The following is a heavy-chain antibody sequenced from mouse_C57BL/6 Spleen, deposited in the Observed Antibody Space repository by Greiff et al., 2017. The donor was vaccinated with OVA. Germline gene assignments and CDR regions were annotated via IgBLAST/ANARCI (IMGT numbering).Heavy chain of an antibody. J-gene: IGHJ4*01. CDR1: GYTFTSYW. D-gene: IGHD3-2*02. CDR2: IDPSDSYT. V-gene: IGHV1-59*01. CDR3: QTAQAHYYAMDY. Sequence: QVQLQQPGAELVRPGTSVKLSCKASGYTFTSYWMHSVKQRPGQGLEWIGVIDPSDSYTNYNQKFKGKATLTVATSSSTAYMQLSSLTSEDSAVYYCQTAQAHYYAMDYWGQGTSVTVSS.